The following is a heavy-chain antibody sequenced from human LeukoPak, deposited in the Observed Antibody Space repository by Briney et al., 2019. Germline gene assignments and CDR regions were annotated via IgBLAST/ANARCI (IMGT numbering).Heavy chain of an antibody. D-gene: IGHD1-26*01. CDR2: IYYSESN. J-gene: IGHJ6*02. Sequence: SETLSLTCTVSGVSISSYYWSWIRQPPGKGLEWIGYIYYSESNNHNPSLKSRVTISVDTAKNQFSLTLSSVTAADTAVYYCARDAGSPPPLYYYYGMDVWGQGTTVTVSS. CDR3: ARDAGSPPPLYYYYGMDV. CDR1: GVSISSYY. V-gene: IGHV4-59*01.